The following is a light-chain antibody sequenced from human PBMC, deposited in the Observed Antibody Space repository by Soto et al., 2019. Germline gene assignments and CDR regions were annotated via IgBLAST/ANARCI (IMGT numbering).Light chain of an antibody. Sequence: EIVLTQSPDTLSLSPGEGATLSCRASQTIGSNYLAWYQHKPGQAPRLLIQGASSRATGVPARFSGSRSGTEFTLTINSLQSEDFAVYYCQRYNNWPLTFGGGTKVDI. CDR2: GAS. J-gene: IGKJ4*01. CDR1: QTIGSNY. V-gene: IGKV3-15*01. CDR3: QRYNNWPLT.